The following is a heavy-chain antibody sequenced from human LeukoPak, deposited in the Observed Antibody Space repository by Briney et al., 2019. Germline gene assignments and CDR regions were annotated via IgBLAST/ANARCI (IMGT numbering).Heavy chain of an antibody. Sequence: PSETLTLTCAVYGGSFSGDYWSWLRQPRGKGLEWIGDINRSGRAVYNTSLKSRVIISVDTSKNQFSLKVNSVTAADTAVYYCARHKIVITMLGVHRWFDPWGQGTLVAVSS. CDR3: ARHKIVITMLGVHRWFDP. V-gene: IGHV4-34*01. J-gene: IGHJ5*02. CDR1: GGSFSGDY. D-gene: IGHD3-3*01. CDR2: INRSGRA.